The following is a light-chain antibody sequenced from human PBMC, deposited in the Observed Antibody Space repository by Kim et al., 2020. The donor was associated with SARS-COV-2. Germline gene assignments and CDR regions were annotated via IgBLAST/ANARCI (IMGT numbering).Light chain of an antibody. J-gene: IGLJ2*01. CDR3: QVWDGGSDLAI. CDR1: GVGVEA. V-gene: IGLV3-21*02. Sequence: PGHPASITCRPHGVGVEAVPGYQPSAGQGPVLFVYDDNDRPSGIPARFSGSNSGNTATLTIRSVEAGDEADYYCQVWDGGSDLAIFGGGTQLTVL. CDR2: DDN.